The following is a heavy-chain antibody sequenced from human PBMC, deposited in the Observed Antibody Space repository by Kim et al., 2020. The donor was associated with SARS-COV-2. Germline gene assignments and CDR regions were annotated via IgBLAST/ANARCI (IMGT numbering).Heavy chain of an antibody. CDR2: IVVGSGNT. V-gene: IGHV1-58*01. D-gene: IGHD6-13*01. Sequence: SVKVSCKASGFTFTSSAVQWVRQARGQRLEWIGWIVVGSGNTNYAQKFQERVTITRDMSTSTAYMELSSLRSEDTAVYYCAADRDWGYSSSWYFGVYYYGMDVWGQGTTVTVSS. J-gene: IGHJ6*02. CDR1: GFTFTSSA. CDR3: AADRDWGYSSSWYFGVYYYGMDV.